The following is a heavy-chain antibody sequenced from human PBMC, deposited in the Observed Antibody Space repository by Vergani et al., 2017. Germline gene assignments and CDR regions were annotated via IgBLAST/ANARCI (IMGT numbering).Heavy chain of an antibody. Sequence: QVQLQQWGGGLLKPSETLSLTCVVNGGSFTSYHWTWIRQSPGEGLEWVGDVDHTGRPDNNPSLKSRLTMSVDKSRNQFSLTLNSVTATDTAIYFCARVNTETNGHLYYYYYMGVWGQGTAVTVS. CDR3: ARVNTETNGHLYYYYYMGV. CDR1: GGSFTSYH. D-gene: IGHD4-11*01. V-gene: IGHV4-34*01. CDR2: VDHTGRP. J-gene: IGHJ6*03.